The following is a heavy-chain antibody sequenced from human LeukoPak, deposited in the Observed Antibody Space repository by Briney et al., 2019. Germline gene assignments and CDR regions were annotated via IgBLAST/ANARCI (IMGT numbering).Heavy chain of an antibody. V-gene: IGHV3-23*01. CDR1: GFTFRGYA. CDR2: ISTSGST. J-gene: IGHJ4*02. Sequence: PGGSLRLSCAASGFTFRGYAMSWVRQAPGKGLEWVSAISTSGSTFYADSVKGRFTMSRDNSKNTLDLQMNSLRAEDTAVYYCARKVSGAHVDYWGQGTLVTVSS. CDR3: ARKVSGAHVDY. D-gene: IGHD5/OR15-5a*01.